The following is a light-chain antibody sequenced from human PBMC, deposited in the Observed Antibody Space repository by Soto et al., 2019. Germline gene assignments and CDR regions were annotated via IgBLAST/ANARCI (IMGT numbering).Light chain of an antibody. J-gene: IGKJ2*01. CDR2: AAS. V-gene: IGKV1-9*01. Sequence: DIQLTQSPSFLSASVGDRVTITCRASQVINSYLAWYQQKPGKAPKLLIHAASTLQSGVPARFSGSGYGTEFTLTISRLQPEDFATYYCQQLNSYPQNFGQGTKVDIK. CDR1: QVINSY. CDR3: QQLNSYPQN.